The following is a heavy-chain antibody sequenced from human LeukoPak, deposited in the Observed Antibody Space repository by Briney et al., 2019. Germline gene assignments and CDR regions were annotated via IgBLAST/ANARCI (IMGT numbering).Heavy chain of an antibody. CDR3: AKDLVYGGNSILDY. D-gene: IGHD2-21*02. Sequence: GGSLRLSCAASGFTFSSYSMNWVRQAPGKGLEWVSAISGSGGSTYYADSVKGRFTISRDNSKNTLYLQMNSLRAEDTAVYYCAKDLVYGGNSILDYWGQGTLVTVSS. CDR2: ISGSGGST. V-gene: IGHV3-23*01. CDR1: GFTFSSYS. J-gene: IGHJ4*02.